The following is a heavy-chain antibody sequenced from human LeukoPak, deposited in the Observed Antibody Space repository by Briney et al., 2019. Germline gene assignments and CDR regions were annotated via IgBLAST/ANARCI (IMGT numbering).Heavy chain of an antibody. J-gene: IGHJ4*02. V-gene: IGHV1-69*13. D-gene: IGHD4-23*01. CDR3: AREVGYGGNSDY. CDR2: IIPIFGTA. CDR1: GGTFSSYA. Sequence: GASVKVSCKASGGTFSSYAISWVRQAPGQGLEWMGGIIPIFGTANYAQKFQGRVTITADESTSTAYMELSSLRSEGTAVYYCAREVGYGGNSDYWGQGTLVTVSS.